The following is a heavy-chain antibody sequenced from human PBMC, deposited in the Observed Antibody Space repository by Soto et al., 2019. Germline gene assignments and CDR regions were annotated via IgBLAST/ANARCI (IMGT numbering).Heavy chain of an antibody. CDR1: GYTFTRSG. Sequence: ASGKVSCKASGYTFTRSGISWVRQAPGQGLEWMGWVSTYNGDTNYAQTFQGRVTMTTDTSTSTVHMEVRSLRSDDTAVYYCAREGVAPYYYYGMDVWGQGTPVTVSS. CDR3: AREGVAPYYYYGMDV. J-gene: IGHJ6*02. CDR2: VSTYNGDT. D-gene: IGHD5-12*01. V-gene: IGHV1-18*01.